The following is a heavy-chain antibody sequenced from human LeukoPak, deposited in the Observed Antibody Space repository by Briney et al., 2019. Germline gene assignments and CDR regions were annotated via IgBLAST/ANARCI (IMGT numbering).Heavy chain of an antibody. Sequence: SETLSLTCTVSGGSISSYYWSWIRQPPGKGLEWIGYIYYSGSTNYNPSLKSRVTISVDTSKNQFSLKLSSVTAADTAVYYCARTYYDFWSGYYTGRSFDYWGQGTLVTVSS. J-gene: IGHJ4*02. CDR2: IYYSGST. CDR3: ARTYYDFWSGYYTGRSFDY. D-gene: IGHD3-3*01. CDR1: GGSISSYY. V-gene: IGHV4-59*12.